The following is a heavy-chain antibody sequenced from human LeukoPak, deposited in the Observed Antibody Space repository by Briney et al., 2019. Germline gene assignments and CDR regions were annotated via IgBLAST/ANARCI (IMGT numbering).Heavy chain of an antibody. J-gene: IGHJ4*02. CDR1: GFTFSSYA. D-gene: IGHD6-13*01. Sequence: GGSLRLSCAASGFTFSSYAMSWVRQAPGKGLEWVSAISGSGGSTYYADSVKGRFTISRDSSKNTLYLQMNSLRAEDTAVYYCAKHVRIALYFPFDYWGQGTLVTVSS. CDR2: ISGSGGST. CDR3: AKHVRIALYFPFDY. V-gene: IGHV3-23*01.